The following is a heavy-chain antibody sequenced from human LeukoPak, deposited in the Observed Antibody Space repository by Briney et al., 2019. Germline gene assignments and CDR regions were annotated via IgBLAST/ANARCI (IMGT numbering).Heavy chain of an antibody. D-gene: IGHD6-13*01. CDR2: INTNTGDP. CDR3: ARSYHQLVPFDY. Sequence: GASVKVSCKASGYTFTTYAMNWVRQAPGQGLEWMGWINTNTGDPTYAQGFTGRFVFSLDTPVSTAYLQISSLKAEDTAVYYCARSYHQLVPFDYWGQGTTVTVSS. J-gene: IGHJ4*03. CDR1: GYTFTTYA. V-gene: IGHV7-4-1*02.